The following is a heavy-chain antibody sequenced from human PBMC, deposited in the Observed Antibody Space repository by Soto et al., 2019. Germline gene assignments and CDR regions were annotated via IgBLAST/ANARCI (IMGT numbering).Heavy chain of an antibody. Sequence: QVQLVESGGGVVQPGRSLRLSCAASGFTFSSYGMHWVRQAPGKGLEWVAVIWYDGSNKYYADSVKGRFTISRDNSKNPLYLQMNSLRAEDTAVYYCARGIDYYDSSGYSPLFDYWGQGTLVTVSS. D-gene: IGHD3-22*01. CDR3: ARGIDYYDSSGYSPLFDY. CDR1: GFTFSSYG. V-gene: IGHV3-33*01. CDR2: IWYDGSNK. J-gene: IGHJ4*02.